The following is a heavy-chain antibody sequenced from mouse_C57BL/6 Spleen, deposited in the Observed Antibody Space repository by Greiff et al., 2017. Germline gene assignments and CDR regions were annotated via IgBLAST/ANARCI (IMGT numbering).Heavy chain of an antibody. CDR2: IHPNSGST. D-gene: IGHD1-1*01. J-gene: IGHJ2*01. V-gene: IGHV1-64*01. Sequence: VQLQQSGAELVKPGASVKLSCKASGYTFTSYWMHWVKQRPGQGLEWIGMIHPNSGSTNYNEKFKSKATLTVDKSSSTAYMQLSSLTSEDSAVYYCASYPPYGSSLDYWGQGTTLTVSS. CDR3: ASYPPYGSSLDY. CDR1: GYTFTSYW.